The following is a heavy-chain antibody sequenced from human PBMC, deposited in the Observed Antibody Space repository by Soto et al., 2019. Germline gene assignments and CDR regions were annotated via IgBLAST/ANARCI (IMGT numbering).Heavy chain of an antibody. Sequence: EVALVESGGGLAKPGGAMRLSCTDSGFTFSSHTMNWVRQAPGKGLEWVSSISATGSDIYYGDSVMGRFTITRDNAKISLYPLSNNLGGEDPAVYYGARGSDVVRVPVDIRVWDFDHWDQGTVVTFSS. D-gene: IGHD2-21*01. CDR3: ARGSDVVRVPVDIRVWDFDH. CDR1: GFTFSSHT. J-gene: IGHJ4*02. CDR2: ISATGSDI. V-gene: IGHV3-21*01.